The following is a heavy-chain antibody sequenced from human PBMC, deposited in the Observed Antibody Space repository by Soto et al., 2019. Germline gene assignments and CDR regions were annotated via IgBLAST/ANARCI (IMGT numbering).Heavy chain of an antibody. D-gene: IGHD2-8*01. V-gene: IGHV2-5*02. Sequence: QITLNESGPTVVRPTETLTLTCRFSGFSLTTSGVGVGWIRQSPGQAPAWLALLYWDDDKRYSASLKSRLTITKDSSKNQVVLTAADVDPTDTATYYCAHRALRTVYGLGTTTAIDFALWGQGTPVAVSS. J-gene: IGHJ4*02. CDR3: AHRALRTVYGLGTTTAIDFAL. CDR2: LYWDDDK. CDR1: GFSLTTSGVG.